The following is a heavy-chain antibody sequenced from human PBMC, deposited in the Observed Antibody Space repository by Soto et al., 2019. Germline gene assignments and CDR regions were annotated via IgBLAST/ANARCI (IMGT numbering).Heavy chain of an antibody. CDR3: ASEEWAGGMDV. D-gene: IGHD3-3*01. CDR1: GFTFSSYS. Sequence: EVQLVESGGGLVKPGGSLRLSCAASGFTFSSYSMNWVRQAPGKGLEWVSSITSSSSYIYYADSGKGRFTISRDNAKNSPQLQMTSMRAEDTAVYYCASEEWAGGMDVWGQGTPVTVSS. J-gene: IGHJ6*02. CDR2: ITSSSSYI. V-gene: IGHV3-21*01.